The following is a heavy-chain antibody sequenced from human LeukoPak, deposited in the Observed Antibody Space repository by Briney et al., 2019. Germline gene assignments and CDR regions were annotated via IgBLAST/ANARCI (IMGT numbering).Heavy chain of an antibody. CDR2: IWYDGSNK. CDR3: ARDRYTPYYFDY. V-gene: IGHV3-33*01. Sequence: GGSLRLSCAASGFTFSSYGMHWVRQAPGKGLEWVAVIWYDGSNKYYADSVKGRFTISRDNSKNTLYLQMNSLRAEDTAVYYRARDRYTPYYFDYWGQGTLVTVSS. D-gene: IGHD3-16*02. J-gene: IGHJ4*02. CDR1: GFTFSSYG.